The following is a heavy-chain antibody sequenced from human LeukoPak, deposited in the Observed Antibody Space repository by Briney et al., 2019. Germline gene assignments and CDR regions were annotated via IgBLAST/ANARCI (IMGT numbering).Heavy chain of an antibody. CDR3: ASYRIYYYDSGSYPEGYFDY. CDR2: VFYTGRT. D-gene: IGHD3-22*01. J-gene: IGHJ4*02. Sequence: SETLSLTCTVSDGSVWTGDYYWGWIRQSPGKGLEWIGNVFYTGRTYYNPSLKSLATISVDTSRNQFSLRLNSVTAADTAVYYCASYRIYYYDSGSYPEGYFDYWGQGTLVTVSS. V-gene: IGHV4-39*01. CDR1: DGSVWTGDYY.